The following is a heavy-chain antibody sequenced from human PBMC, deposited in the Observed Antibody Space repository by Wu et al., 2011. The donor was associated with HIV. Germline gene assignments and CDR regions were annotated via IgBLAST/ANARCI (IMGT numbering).Heavy chain of an antibody. D-gene: IGHD3-16*01. CDR2: IIPKFGTP. Sequence: QVQLVQSGAEVKKPGSSVKVSCKASGSTFSTNAISWVRQAPGQGLEWMGRIIPKFGTPNYAQKFQDRVVISADKSTTTAYLELSSLRPEDTAVYYCARLRGIAYGGSIVDYWGQGTLVTVSS. CDR1: GSTFSTNA. V-gene: IGHV1-69*06. CDR3: ARLRGIAYGGSIVDY. J-gene: IGHJ4*02.